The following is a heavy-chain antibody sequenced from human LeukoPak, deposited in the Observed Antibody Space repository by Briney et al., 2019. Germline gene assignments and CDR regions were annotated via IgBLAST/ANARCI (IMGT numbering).Heavy chain of an antibody. V-gene: IGHV1-46*01. CDR2: INPSGGST. D-gene: IGHD4-17*01. CDR3: ARDHYFGDPNRRGAFDI. J-gene: IGHJ3*02. Sequence: ASVKVSCKASGYTFTSYYMHWVRQAPGQGLEWMGIINPSGGSTSYAQKFQGRVTMTRDMSTSTVYMELSSLRSEDTAVYYCARDHYFGDPNRRGAFDIWGQGTMVTVSS. CDR1: GYTFTSYY.